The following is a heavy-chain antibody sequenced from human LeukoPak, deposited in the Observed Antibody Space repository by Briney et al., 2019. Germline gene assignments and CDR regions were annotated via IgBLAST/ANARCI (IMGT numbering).Heavy chain of an antibody. D-gene: IGHD2-21*02. Sequence: PSETLSLTCIVSGGSISSYYWSWIRQPPGKGLEWIGYIYYSGSTNYNPSLKSRVTISVDTSKNQFSLKLGSVTAADTAVYYCARHTYCSGDCHFDYWGQGTLVTVSS. V-gene: IGHV4-59*08. CDR3: ARHTYCSGDCHFDY. CDR1: GGSISSYY. J-gene: IGHJ4*02. CDR2: IYYSGST.